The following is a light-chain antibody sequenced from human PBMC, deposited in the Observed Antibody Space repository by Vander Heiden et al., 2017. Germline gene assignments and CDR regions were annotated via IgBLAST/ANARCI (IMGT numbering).Light chain of an antibody. V-gene: IGKV3-20*01. CDR1: QSVSSSY. Sequence: EIVLTQSPGTLSLSPGERATLSCRASQSVSSSYLGWYQQKPGQAPRLLIYGASSRATGIPDRFSGSGSGTDFTLTISRLEPEDFAVYYCQQYGSSPLFTFGPGTKVDNK. CDR2: GAS. J-gene: IGKJ3*01. CDR3: QQYGSSPLFT.